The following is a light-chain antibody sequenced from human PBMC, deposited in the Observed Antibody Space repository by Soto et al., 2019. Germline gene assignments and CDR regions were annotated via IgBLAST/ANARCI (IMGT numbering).Light chain of an antibody. CDR1: QTISSW. V-gene: IGKV1-5*03. CDR3: QHYNSYSEA. CDR2: KAS. Sequence: DIQLTQSRYTLSGSVGDRVTLTCLASQTISSWLAWYQQKPGKAPKLLIYKASTLKSGVPSRFSGSGSGTEFTLTISSLQPDDFATYYCQHYNSYSEAFGQGTKVDIK. J-gene: IGKJ1*01.